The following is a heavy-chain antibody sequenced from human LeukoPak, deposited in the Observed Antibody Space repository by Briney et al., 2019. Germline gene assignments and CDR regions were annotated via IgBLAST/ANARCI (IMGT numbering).Heavy chain of an antibody. Sequence: ASVKVSCKASGYTFTGYYMHWVRQAPGQGLEWMGWINPNSGGTNYAQKFQGRVTMTRDTSISTAYMELSRLRSDDTAVYYCAREQRYSSGWYDSNWFDPWGQGTLVTVSS. CDR1: GYTFTGYY. D-gene: IGHD6-19*01. CDR2: INPNSGGT. V-gene: IGHV1-2*02. J-gene: IGHJ5*02. CDR3: AREQRYSSGWYDSNWFDP.